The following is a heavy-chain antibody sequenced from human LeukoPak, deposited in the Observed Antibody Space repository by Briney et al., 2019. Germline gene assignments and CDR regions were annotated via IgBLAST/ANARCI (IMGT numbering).Heavy chain of an antibody. D-gene: IGHD3-10*01. CDR1: GFTFSSYS. V-gene: IGHV3-21*01. Sequence: GGSLRLSCTASGFTFSSYSMNWVRQAPGKGLEWVSSISSSSSYTYYADSVKGRFTISRDNAKNSLYLQMNSLRAEDTAVYYCARLGITMVRGVFDYWGQGTLVTVSS. CDR2: ISSSSSYT. J-gene: IGHJ4*02. CDR3: ARLGITMVRGVFDY.